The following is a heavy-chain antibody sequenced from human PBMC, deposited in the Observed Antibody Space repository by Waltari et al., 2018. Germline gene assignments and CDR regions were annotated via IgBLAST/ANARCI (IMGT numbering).Heavy chain of an antibody. CDR1: GFTFRSYS. CDR3: ARGLDSGYYSSWYFDL. CDR2: ISSGSSTI. J-gene: IGHJ2*01. Sequence: EVQLVESGGGLVQPGGSLRLSCAASGFTFRSYSMNGVRQAPGKGLEWISYISSGSSTIYYADSVKGRFTISRDNAKNSLYLQMNSLRDEDTAVYYCARGLDSGYYSSWYFDLWGRGTLVTVSS. V-gene: IGHV3-48*02. D-gene: IGHD3-22*01.